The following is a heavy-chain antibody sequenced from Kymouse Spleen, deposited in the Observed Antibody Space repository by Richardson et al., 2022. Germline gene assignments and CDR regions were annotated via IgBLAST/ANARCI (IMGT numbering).Heavy chain of an antibody. D-gene: IGHD3-3*01. CDR2: ISSSSSYI. CDR3: ARSGFLEWLLSDFDY. CDR1: GFTFSSYS. Sequence: EVQLVESGGGLVKPGGSLRLSCAASGFTFSSYSMNWVRQAPGKGLEWVSSISSSSSYIYYADSVKGRFTISRDNAKNSLYLQMNSLRAEDTAVYYCARSGFLEWLLSDFDYWGQGTLVTVSS. J-gene: IGHJ4*02. V-gene: IGHV3-21*03.